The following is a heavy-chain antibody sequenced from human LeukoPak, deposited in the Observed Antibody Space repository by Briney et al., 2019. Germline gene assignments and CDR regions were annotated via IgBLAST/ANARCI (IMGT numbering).Heavy chain of an antibody. CDR1: GGSISSSSYY. Sequence: SETLSLTCTVSGGSISSSSYYWGWIRQPPGKGLEWIGSIYYSGSTYYNPSLKIRVTISVDTSKNQFSLKLSSVTAADTAVYYCARIRIAAAGFYAEYFQHWGQGTLVTVSS. CDR2: IYYSGST. CDR3: ARIRIAAAGFYAEYFQH. D-gene: IGHD6-13*01. V-gene: IGHV4-39*07. J-gene: IGHJ1*01.